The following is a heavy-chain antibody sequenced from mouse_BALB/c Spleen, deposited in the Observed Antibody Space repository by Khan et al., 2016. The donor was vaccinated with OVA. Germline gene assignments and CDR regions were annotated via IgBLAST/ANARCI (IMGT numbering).Heavy chain of an antibody. V-gene: IGHV1-61*01. CDR1: GYTLTSYW. Sequence: VQLQQSGAELVRPGASVKLSCKASGYTLTSYWMNWVRQRPGQGLDWIGKINPSDSETHYNQMFKDKATLTVDKSSGTAYMQLSSLTSEDSAVYYCARREKYGYDPSWFAYWGQGTLVTVSA. CDR3: ARREKYGYDPSWFAY. D-gene: IGHD2-2*01. CDR2: INPSDSET. J-gene: IGHJ3*01.